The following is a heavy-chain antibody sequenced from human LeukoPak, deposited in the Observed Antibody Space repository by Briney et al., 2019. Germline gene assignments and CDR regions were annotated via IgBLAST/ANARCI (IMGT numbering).Heavy chain of an antibody. D-gene: IGHD3-22*01. CDR2: VDSDGSGT. Sequence: PGGSLRLSCAASGFTVSSNYMSWVRQAPGKGLVWVSRVDSDGSGTTYADSVKGRFTISRDNAKNTLYLQMNSLRAEDTAVYYCARVKDYYDGSGSYSPAYFDYWGQGTLVTVSS. J-gene: IGHJ4*02. CDR1: GFTVSSNY. V-gene: IGHV3-74*01. CDR3: ARVKDYYDGSGSYSPAYFDY.